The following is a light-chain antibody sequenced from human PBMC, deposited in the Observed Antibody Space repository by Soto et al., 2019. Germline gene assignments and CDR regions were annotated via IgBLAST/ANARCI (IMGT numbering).Light chain of an antibody. V-gene: IGLV3-25*03. CDR2: KDS. CDR1: ALPKQY. Sequence: SYELTQPPSVSVSPGQTARITCSGAALPKQYAYWYQQKPGQAPVLVKYKDSERPSGIPERFSGSSSGTTVTLTISGVQAEDEADYYCQSADSSGTYVVFGGGTKLTVL. J-gene: IGLJ2*01. CDR3: QSADSSGTYVV.